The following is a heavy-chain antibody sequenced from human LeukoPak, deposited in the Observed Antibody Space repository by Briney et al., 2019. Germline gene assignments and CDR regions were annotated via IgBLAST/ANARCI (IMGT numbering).Heavy chain of an antibody. J-gene: IGHJ4*02. CDR3: ARDAYYYGSGSSGFDY. V-gene: IGHV3-53*01. CDR1: GFTVSSNY. Sequence: GGSLRLSCAASGFTVSSNYMSWVRQAPGKGLEWVSVIYSGGSTYYADSVKGRFTISRDNSKNTLYLQMNSLRAEDTAVYYCARDAYYYGSGSSGFDYWGQGTLVTVSS. CDR2: IYSGGST. D-gene: IGHD3-10*01.